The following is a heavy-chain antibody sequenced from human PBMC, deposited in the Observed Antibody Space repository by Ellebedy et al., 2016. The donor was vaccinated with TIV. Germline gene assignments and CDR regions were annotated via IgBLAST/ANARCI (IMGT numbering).Heavy chain of an antibody. J-gene: IGHJ4*02. CDR3: AAYYGGRFDY. D-gene: IGHD4-23*01. CDR2: INHSGST. V-gene: IGHV4-34*01. CDR1: GGSFSGYY. Sequence: MPSETLSLTCGVYGGSFSGYYWTWIRQPPGKGLEWIGEINHSGSTNYNPSLKSRVTISIDTSENQFSLRLSSVTAADTAVYYCAAYYGGRFDYWGQGTLVTVSS.